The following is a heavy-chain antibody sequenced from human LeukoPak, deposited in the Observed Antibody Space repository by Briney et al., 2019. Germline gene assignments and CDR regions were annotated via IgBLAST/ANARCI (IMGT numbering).Heavy chain of an antibody. J-gene: IGHJ4*02. V-gene: IGHV4-30-4*01. Sequence: PSQTLSLTCTVSGGSISSGDYYWSWIRQPPGEGLEWIGYIYYSGDTYYNPSLKSRVSISVDTSKNQFSLKLSSVTAADTAVYYCARSTVLRELDYWGQGTLVTVSS. D-gene: IGHD4-23*01. CDR2: IYYSGDT. CDR3: ARSTVLRELDY. CDR1: GGSISSGDYY.